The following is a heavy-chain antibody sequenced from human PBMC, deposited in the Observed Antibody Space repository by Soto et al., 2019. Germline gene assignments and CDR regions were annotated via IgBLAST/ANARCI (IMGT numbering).Heavy chain of an antibody. CDR2: IYATGTT. J-gene: IGHJ5*02. Sequence: SETLSLTCTVSGASISGFYWSWIRKSAGKGLEWIGRIYATGTTDYNPSLKSRVMMSVDTSKKQFSLKLRSVTAADTAVYYGVRDGKKTLRDWFDPWGRGILVTVSS. CDR3: VRDGKKTLRDWFDP. CDR1: GASISGFY. V-gene: IGHV4-4*07. D-gene: IGHD1-1*01.